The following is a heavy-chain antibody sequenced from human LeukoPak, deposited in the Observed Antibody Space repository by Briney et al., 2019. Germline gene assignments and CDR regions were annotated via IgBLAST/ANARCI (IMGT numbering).Heavy chain of an antibody. Sequence: PGGSLRLSCAASGFTFSSYGMHWVRQAPGKGLEWVANIKQDGSEKYYVDSVKGRFTISRDNAKNSLYLQMNSLRAEDTAVYYCTPMDVWGKGTTVTVSS. CDR1: GFTFSSYG. CDR3: TPMDV. V-gene: IGHV3-7*01. J-gene: IGHJ6*03. CDR2: IKQDGSEK.